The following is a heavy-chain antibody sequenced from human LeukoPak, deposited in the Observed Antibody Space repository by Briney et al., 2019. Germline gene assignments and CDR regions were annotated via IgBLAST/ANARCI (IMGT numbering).Heavy chain of an antibody. V-gene: IGHV1-2*06. CDR1: GYTFTGYY. CDR3: ATGTYYYDSSGYYPDYFDY. Sequence: ASVKVSCKASGYTFTGYYMHWERQAPGQGLEWMGRINPNSGGTNYAQKFQGRVTMTRDTSISTAYMELSRLRSDDTAVYYCATGTYYYDSSGYYPDYFDYWGQGTLVTVSS. CDR2: INPNSGGT. J-gene: IGHJ4*02. D-gene: IGHD3-22*01.